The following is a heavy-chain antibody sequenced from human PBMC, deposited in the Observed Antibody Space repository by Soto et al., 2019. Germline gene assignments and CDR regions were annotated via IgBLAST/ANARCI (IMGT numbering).Heavy chain of an antibody. J-gene: IGHJ6*02. CDR3: ARIRRSISEAGRYYFSYGLDV. Sequence: QVHLVQSGAEMEKPGASVKVSCKASGYSFTTFAIHWVRQAPGQGLEWLGWINAGNGNTKSSQKLQGRVTLTSDTSATRAYMELSNLTSEDTAIYFCARIRRSISEAGRYYFSYGLDVWGQGTTVTVSS. V-gene: IGHV1-3*01. CDR1: GYSFTTFA. D-gene: IGHD6-13*01. CDR2: INAGNGNT.